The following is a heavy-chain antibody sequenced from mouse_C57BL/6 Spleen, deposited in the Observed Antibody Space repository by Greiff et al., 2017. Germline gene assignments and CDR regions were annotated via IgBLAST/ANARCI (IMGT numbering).Heavy chain of an antibody. V-gene: IGHV1-42*01. Sequence: EVQLVESGPELVKPGASVKISCKASGYSFTGYYMNWVKQSPEKSLEWIGEINPSTGGTTYNQKFKAKATLTVDKSSSTAYMQLKSLTSEDSAVYYCASHDYDVAYWGQGTLVTVSA. CDR1: GYSFTGYY. CDR2: INPSTGGT. CDR3: ASHDYDVAY. D-gene: IGHD2-4*01. J-gene: IGHJ3*01.